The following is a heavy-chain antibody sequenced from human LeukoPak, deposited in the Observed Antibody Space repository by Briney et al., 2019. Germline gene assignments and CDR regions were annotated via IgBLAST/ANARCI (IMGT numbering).Heavy chain of an antibody. V-gene: IGHV3-23*01. CDR2: INANSGTT. J-gene: IGHJ5*01. CDR1: GFAFNVYA. Sequence: GGSLRLSCAASGFAFNVYAMSWLRQPPGKGLEWVSTINANSGTTSYAASVRGRFSISRDNSRSTLYLQLSTLRADDTATYYCAKPISGGLAVTADWFHPWGQGTLVVVSS. D-gene: IGHD6-19*01. CDR3: AKPISGGLAVTADWFHP.